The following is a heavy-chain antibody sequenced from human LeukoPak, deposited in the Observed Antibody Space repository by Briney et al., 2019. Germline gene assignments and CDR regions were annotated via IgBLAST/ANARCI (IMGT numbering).Heavy chain of an antibody. Sequence: SETLSLTCTVSGGSISSYYWSWIRQPPGRGLEWIGYIYYSGSTYYNPSLKSRVTISVDTSRNQFSLMLSSVTAADTAVYYCVRGPYDTSGYYSPFDYWGQGTLVTVSS. J-gene: IGHJ4*02. V-gene: IGHV4-59*08. CDR1: GGSISSYY. D-gene: IGHD3-22*01. CDR3: VRGPYDTSGYYSPFDY. CDR2: IYYSGST.